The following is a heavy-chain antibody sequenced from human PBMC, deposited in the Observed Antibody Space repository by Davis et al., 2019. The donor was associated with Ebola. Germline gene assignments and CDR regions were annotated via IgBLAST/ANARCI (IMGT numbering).Heavy chain of an antibody. J-gene: IGHJ5*02. Sequence: SVKVSCKASGDTFVSFAVSWVRQAPGRGLEWMGGIIPMFRSPNYAQKFLDRVTITADESTKTVYMEMRSLTPEDTAVYFCARGRTGFYYDSSDSPHWFDPWGQGTLVTVSS. D-gene: IGHD3-22*01. CDR2: IIPMFRSP. CDR1: GDTFVSFA. CDR3: ARGRTGFYYDSSDSPHWFDP. V-gene: IGHV1-69*13.